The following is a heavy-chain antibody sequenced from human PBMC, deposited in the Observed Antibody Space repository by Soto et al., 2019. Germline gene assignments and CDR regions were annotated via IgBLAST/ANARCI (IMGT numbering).Heavy chain of an antibody. CDR2: ISSRGTTT. CDR1: GLTFSTYE. J-gene: IGHJ6*02. V-gene: IGHV3-48*03. CDR3: ARAAAGSYYYGMDV. Sequence: PGGSLRLSGAASGLTFSTYEINWVRQVPGKGLEWVSYISSRGTTTYYADSMKGRFTISRDNAKNSLYLQMNSLRADDTAVYYCARAAAGSYYYGMDVWGQGTTVTVSS. D-gene: IGHD6-13*01.